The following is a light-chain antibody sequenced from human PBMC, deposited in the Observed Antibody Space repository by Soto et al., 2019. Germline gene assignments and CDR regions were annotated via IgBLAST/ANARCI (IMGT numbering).Light chain of an antibody. CDR1: QSLLYSDGKAY. CDR2: EVS. V-gene: IGKV2D-29*01. Sequence: DIVLPQTPLSLSVTPGQPASISCKSSQSLLYSDGKAYLYWYVLRPLQAPQLLIYEVSKRFSGVPDRFSGSGSGTDFTLKISRVEAEDVGIYYCMQTIEFPLTFGGGTKVDIK. CDR3: MQTIEFPLT. J-gene: IGKJ4*01.